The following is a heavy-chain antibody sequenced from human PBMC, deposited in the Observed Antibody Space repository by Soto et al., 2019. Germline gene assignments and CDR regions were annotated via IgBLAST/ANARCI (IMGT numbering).Heavy chain of an antibody. CDR1: GFTFDDYA. D-gene: IGHD5-18*01. Sequence: HPGGSLRLACAAAGFTFDDYAMHWVRQAPGKGLAWVSGISWNSGRIGYADSVKGRFTISRDNAKNSLYLQMNSLRAEYTALYYCAKETRYSYCLYRYHGIDIWGQGTTLTVSS. J-gene: IGHJ6*01. V-gene: IGHV3-9*01. CDR3: AKETRYSYCLYRYHGIDI. CDR2: ISWNSGRI.